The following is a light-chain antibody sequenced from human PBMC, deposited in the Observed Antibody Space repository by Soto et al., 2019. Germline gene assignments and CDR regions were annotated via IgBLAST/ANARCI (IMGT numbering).Light chain of an antibody. Sequence: DIVMTQSPLSLPVTPGEPASISCRSSQSLLQSSGHNQMDWFLQRPGQSPHLLIYLGSSRASGVPERFSGSGSGTDFTLKISRVEAEDVGVYCCMQTLQTPYTFGPGTKLEIK. J-gene: IGKJ2*01. CDR3: MQTLQTPYT. V-gene: IGKV2-28*01. CDR2: LGS. CDR1: QSLLQSSGHNQ.